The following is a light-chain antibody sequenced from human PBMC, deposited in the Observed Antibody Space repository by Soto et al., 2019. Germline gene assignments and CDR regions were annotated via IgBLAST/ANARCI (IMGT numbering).Light chain of an antibody. Sequence: ESVLTQCPGTLSLSNGERATLSCRASQNVSNNYLAWYQQKPGQAPRLLIYDSSNRATGIPARFSGSGSGTEFTLTISSLQSEDFAVYYCQQYNNWPRTFGQGTKVDIK. V-gene: IGKV3D-15*01. CDR1: QNVSNN. CDR3: QQYNNWPRT. CDR2: DSS. J-gene: IGKJ1*01.